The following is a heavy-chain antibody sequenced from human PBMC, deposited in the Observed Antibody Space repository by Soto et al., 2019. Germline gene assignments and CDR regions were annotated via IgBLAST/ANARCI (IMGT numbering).Heavy chain of an antibody. Sequence: QVQLVQAGAEVEKPGASVTVACKTSGYFVTSHHIHWVRLAPGRGLEWMGRINPNNGDTNSPQKFQGRVTMTSDTSISTAYMEMSGLRSDDTALYYCAREVAYGGGSFSLGLWGQGTLVTVSS. J-gene: IGHJ4*02. D-gene: IGHD3-10*01. CDR1: GYFVTSHH. V-gene: IGHV1-2*06. CDR3: AREVAYGGGSFSLGL. CDR2: INPNNGDT.